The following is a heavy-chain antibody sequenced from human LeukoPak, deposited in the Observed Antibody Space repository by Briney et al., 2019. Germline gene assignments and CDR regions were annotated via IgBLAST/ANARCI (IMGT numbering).Heavy chain of an antibody. CDR2: ISSSGNYI. CDR3: ARGGFAPKLERGDAFDI. CDR1: RFTFSSYS. D-gene: IGHD1-1*01. V-gene: IGHV3-21*01. Sequence: GGSLRLSCAASRFTFSSYSMNWVRQVPGKGLEWVSSISSSGNYIYYADSVKGRFTISRDNAKNSLYLQMNSLRAEDTAVYYCARGGFAPKLERGDAFDIWGQGTMVTVSS. J-gene: IGHJ3*02.